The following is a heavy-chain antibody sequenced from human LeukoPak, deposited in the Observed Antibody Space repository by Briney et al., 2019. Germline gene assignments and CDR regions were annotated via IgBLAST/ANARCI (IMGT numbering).Heavy chain of an antibody. J-gene: IGHJ4*02. CDR3: ARGVYCSGGSCYFKFDY. CDR1: GFTFSSYE. CDR2: ISNSGSTI. Sequence: GSLRLFCAVSGFTFSSYEMNWVRQAPGKGLEWVSHISNSGSTIYYADSVKGRFTVSRDNSKNSLYLQMNSLRAEDTAVYYCARGVYCSGGSCYFKFDYWGQGTLVTVSS. V-gene: IGHV3-48*03. D-gene: IGHD2-15*01.